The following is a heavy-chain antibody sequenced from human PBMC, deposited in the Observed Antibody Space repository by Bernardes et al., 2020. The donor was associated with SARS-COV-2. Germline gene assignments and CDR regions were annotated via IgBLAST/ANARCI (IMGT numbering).Heavy chain of an antibody. CDR2: INSDGTST. D-gene: IGHD2-2*01. V-gene: IGHV3-74*01. Sequence: GGSLRLSCAVSGFTFKSYWMHWVRPTPGKGLVWVSRINSDGTSTDYADSVTGRFTISRDNAKNTVYMQMDGLRAEDTAIYYCLRERSTSRFDYWGQGTLVTVSS. J-gene: IGHJ4*02. CDR1: GFTFKSYW. CDR3: LRERSTSRFDY.